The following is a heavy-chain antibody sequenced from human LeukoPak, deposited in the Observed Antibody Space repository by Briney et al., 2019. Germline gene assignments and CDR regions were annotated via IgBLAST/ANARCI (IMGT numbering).Heavy chain of an antibody. CDR1: GGTFSSYA. V-gene: IGHV1-69*13. Sequence: ASVKVSCKASGGTFSSYAISWVRQAPGPGLEWMGGIIPIFGTANYAQKFQGRVTITADESTSTAYMELSSLRSEDTAVYYCARVKSYMGWFDPWGQGTLVTASS. J-gene: IGHJ5*02. CDR2: IIPIFGTA. D-gene: IGHD1-1*01. CDR3: ARVKSYMGWFDP.